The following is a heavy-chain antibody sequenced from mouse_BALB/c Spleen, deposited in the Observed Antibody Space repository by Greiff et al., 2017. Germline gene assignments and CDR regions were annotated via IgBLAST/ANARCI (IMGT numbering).Heavy chain of an antibody. D-gene: IGHD2-2*01. Sequence: EVKLMESGGGLVQPGGSRKLSCAASGFTFSSFGMHWVRQAPEKGLECVSYISSGSSTIYYADTVKGRFTISRDNPKNTLFLQMTSLRSEDTAMYYCARGVYYGYGGFAYWGQGTLVTVSA. V-gene: IGHV5-17*02. CDR3: ARGVYYGYGGFAY. CDR1: GFTFSSFG. J-gene: IGHJ3*01. CDR2: ISSGSSTI.